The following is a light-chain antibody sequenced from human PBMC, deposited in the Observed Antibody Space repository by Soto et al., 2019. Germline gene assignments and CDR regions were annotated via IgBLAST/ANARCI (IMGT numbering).Light chain of an antibody. J-gene: IGKJ1*01. Sequence: EVVLTQSPGTLSLSPGERATLSCRASQSITSGYLAWSQQKPGQAPRLLIYGASSRATGIPDRFSGSGSGTDSTLTISRLEPEDFAVYYCQQYHSSPRTFGQGTKVEIK. V-gene: IGKV3-20*01. CDR1: QSITSGY. CDR3: QQYHSSPRT. CDR2: GAS.